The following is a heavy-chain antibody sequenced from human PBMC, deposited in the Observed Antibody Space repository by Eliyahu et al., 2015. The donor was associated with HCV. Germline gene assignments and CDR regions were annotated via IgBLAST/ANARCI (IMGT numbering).Heavy chain of an antibody. Sequence: EVKKPGSSVKVSCKASGGTFSSYTISWVRQAPGQGLEWMGRIIPILGIANYAQKFQGRVTITADKSTSTAYMELSSLRSEDTAVYYCARIEYSSSTDAFDIWGQGTMVTVSS. V-gene: IGHV1-69*02. CDR1: GGTFSSYT. J-gene: IGHJ3*02. CDR2: IIPILGIA. D-gene: IGHD6-6*01. CDR3: ARIEYSSSTDAFDI.